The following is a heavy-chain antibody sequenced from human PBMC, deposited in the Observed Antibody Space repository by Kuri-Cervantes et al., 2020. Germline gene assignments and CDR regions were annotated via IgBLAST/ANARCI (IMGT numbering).Heavy chain of an antibody. V-gene: IGHV1-69*05. CDR3: AADLTYCGGDCYSHFDY. D-gene: IGHD2-21*01. Sequence: SVKVSCKASGGTFSSYAISWVRQAPGQGLEWMGGIIPIFGTANYAQKFQGRVTITRDMSTSTAYMELSSLRSEDTAVYYCAADLTYCGGDCYSHFDYWGQGTLVTVSS. CDR1: GGTFSSYA. J-gene: IGHJ4*02. CDR2: IIPIFGTA.